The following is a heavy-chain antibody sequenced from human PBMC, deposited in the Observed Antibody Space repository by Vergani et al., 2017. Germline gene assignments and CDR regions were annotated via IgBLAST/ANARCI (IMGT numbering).Heavy chain of an antibody. CDR1: GGTFSSYA. D-gene: IGHD1-26*01. J-gene: IGHJ2*01. CDR3: ARVLGAAKSGNNWYFDL. CDR2: IIPIFGTA. Sequence: QVQLVQSGAEVKKPGSSVKVSCKASGGTFSSYAISWVRQAPGQGLEWMGGIIPIFGTANYAQKFQGRVTITADKSTSTAYMELSSLGSEDTAVYYCARVLGAAKSGNNWYFDLWGRGTLVTVSS. V-gene: IGHV1-69*06.